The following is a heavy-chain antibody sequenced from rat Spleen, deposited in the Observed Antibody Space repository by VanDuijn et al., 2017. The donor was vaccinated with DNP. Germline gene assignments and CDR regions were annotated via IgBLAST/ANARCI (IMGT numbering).Heavy chain of an antibody. CDR3: ARHGRVTTVATYWYFDF. Sequence: VQLKESGPGLVQPSQTLSLTCTVSGFSLTNYHVDWVRQAPTKGLEWVATISYDGSSTYYRDSVKGRFTFSRDIAKSTLYLQMDSLRSEDTATYFCARHGRVTTVATYWYFDFWGPGTMVTVSS. V-gene: IGHV5-29*01. J-gene: IGHJ1*01. D-gene: IGHD1-3*01. CDR2: ISYDGSST. CDR1: GFSLTNYH.